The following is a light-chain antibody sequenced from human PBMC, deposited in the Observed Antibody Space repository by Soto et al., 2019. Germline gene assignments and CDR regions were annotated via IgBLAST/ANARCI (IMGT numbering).Light chain of an antibody. V-gene: IGKV3-20*01. CDR2: GAS. CDR3: HQYGDSPYT. CDR1: QSVYGTS. J-gene: IGKJ2*01. Sequence: DIVLTQSPGTLSLAPGERATLSCRASQSVYGTSLAWYQQKPGQAPRLLISGASRRATGIPDRFSGSGSGTDFTLTLSRLEPEDFAVYYCHQYGDSPYTFGQGTELEI.